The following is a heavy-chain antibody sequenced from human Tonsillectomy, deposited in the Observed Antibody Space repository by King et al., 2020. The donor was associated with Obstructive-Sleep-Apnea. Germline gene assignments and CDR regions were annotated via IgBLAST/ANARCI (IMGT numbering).Heavy chain of an antibody. J-gene: IGHJ3*02. CDR1: GFTFSSYA. V-gene: IGHV3-30-3*01. D-gene: IGHD3-9*01. CDR3: ARAERQKYYDILTGYDDACAI. Sequence: VQLVESGGGVVQPGRSLRFSCAASGFTFSSYAMHWVRQAPGKGLEWVAVISNDGSNKYYADSVKGGFTISSDNSKNTLYLQVNSLGAEDTAVYYCARAERQKYYDILTGYDDACAIWGQGTMVTVSS. CDR2: ISNDGSNK.